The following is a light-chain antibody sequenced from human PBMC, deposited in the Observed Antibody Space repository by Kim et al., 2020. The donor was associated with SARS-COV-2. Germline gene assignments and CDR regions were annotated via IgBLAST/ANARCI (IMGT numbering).Light chain of an antibody. Sequence: GQAITVSCTGTSSDVGGYEYVSWYRHQPGRAPKLMIYDVSRRPSGVSYRFSGSKSGNTASLTISGLQAEDEADYYCSSYISSTLVFGGGTKVTVL. CDR2: DVS. V-gene: IGLV2-14*03. J-gene: IGLJ3*02. CDR1: SSDVGGYEY. CDR3: SSYISSTLV.